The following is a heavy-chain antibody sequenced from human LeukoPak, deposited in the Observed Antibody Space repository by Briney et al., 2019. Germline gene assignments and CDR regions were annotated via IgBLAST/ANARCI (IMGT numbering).Heavy chain of an antibody. CDR2: IYYSGST. CDR3: ARLRAVYGSGSYYNGGFDY. Sequence: SETLSLTCTVSGGSISSYYWSWIRQPPGKGLEWIGYIYYSGSTNYNPSLKSRVTISVDTSKNQFSLKLNSVTAADTAVYYCARLRAVYGSGSYYNGGFDYWGQGTLVTVSS. V-gene: IGHV4-59*08. CDR1: GGSISSYY. J-gene: IGHJ4*02. D-gene: IGHD3-10*01.